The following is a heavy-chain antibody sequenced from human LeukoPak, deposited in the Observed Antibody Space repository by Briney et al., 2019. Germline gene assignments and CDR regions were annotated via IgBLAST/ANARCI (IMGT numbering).Heavy chain of an antibody. V-gene: IGHV1-3*03. Sequence: ASVKVSCKASGYTFTSYAMHWVRQAPGQRLEWMGWINAGNGNTKYSQEFQGRVTITRDTSASTAYMELSSLRSEDMAVYYCARGAHYYYDSSGYYGLDYWGREPWSPSPQ. CDR3: ARGAHYYYDSSGYYGLDY. J-gene: IGHJ4*02. CDR2: INAGNGNT. CDR1: GYTFTSYA. D-gene: IGHD3-22*01.